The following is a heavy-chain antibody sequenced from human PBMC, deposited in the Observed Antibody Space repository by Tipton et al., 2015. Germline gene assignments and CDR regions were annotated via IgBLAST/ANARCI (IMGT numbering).Heavy chain of an antibody. D-gene: IGHD6-13*01. CDR3: ARGAQHSTWS. V-gene: IGHV6-1*01. Sequence: QVQLVQSGPEVKPSQTLSLTCAISGDSVSSNTAAWHWIRQSPSRGLEWLGRTYYRSNWNNDYAVSVKSRITITPDTSKNQFTLHLNSVTPDDTAMYYCARGAQHSTWSWGQGTLVTVSS. CDR1: GDSVSSNTAA. J-gene: IGHJ5*02. CDR2: TYYRSNWNN.